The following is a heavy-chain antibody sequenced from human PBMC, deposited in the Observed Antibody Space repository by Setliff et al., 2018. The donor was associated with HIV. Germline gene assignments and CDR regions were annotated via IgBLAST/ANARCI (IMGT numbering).Heavy chain of an antibody. J-gene: IGHJ4*02. CDR3: AKDRGSGWYGDYFDY. V-gene: IGHV3-23*01. CDR2: INANGGSA. Sequence: GGSLRLSCAVSGFTFTDYAMTWVRQAPGKGLEWVSSINANGGSARYADSVKGRYTISRDNAKNSLYLQMNSLRAEDTAVYYCAKDRGSGWYGDYFDYWGQGTLVTVSS. D-gene: IGHD6-19*01. CDR1: GFTFTDYA.